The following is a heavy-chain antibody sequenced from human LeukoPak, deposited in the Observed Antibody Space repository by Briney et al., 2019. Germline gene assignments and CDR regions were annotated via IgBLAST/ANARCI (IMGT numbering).Heavy chain of an antibody. J-gene: IGHJ5*02. CDR2: ISSSSSTI. V-gene: IGHV3-48*01. CDR1: GGSISSSS. CDR3: ARAFDYSNYGFDP. D-gene: IGHD4-11*01. Sequence: ETLSLTCTVSGGSISSSSYYWGWIRQAPGKGLEWVSYISSSSSTIYYADSVKGRFTISRDNAKNLLYLQMNSLRAEDTAVYYCARAFDYSNYGFDPWGQGTLVTVSS.